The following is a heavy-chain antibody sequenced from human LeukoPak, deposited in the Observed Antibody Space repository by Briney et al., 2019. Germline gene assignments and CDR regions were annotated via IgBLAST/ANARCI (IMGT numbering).Heavy chain of an antibody. D-gene: IGHD6-13*01. V-gene: IGHV3-23*01. Sequence: GGSLRLSCAATGFIFSSYSMSWVRQAPGMGLEWVSVITGSGGNTYYADSVKGRFTISKDNSKNTVYLQMSSLRVDDTAVYYCAKAASSSWPSYYYGMDVWGQGTTVTVSS. CDR3: AKAASSSWPSYYYGMDV. J-gene: IGHJ6*02. CDR2: ITGSGGNT. CDR1: GFIFSSYS.